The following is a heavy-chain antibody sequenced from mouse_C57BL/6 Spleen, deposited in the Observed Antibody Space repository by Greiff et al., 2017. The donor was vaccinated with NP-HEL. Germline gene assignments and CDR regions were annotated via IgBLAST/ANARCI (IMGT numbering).Heavy chain of an antibody. CDR2: ISYDGSN. D-gene: IGHD1-3*01. Sequence: EVKLVESGPGLVKPSQSLSLTCSVTGYSITSGYYWNWIRQFPGNKLEWMGYISYDGSNNYNPSLKNRISITRDTSKYQFFLKCNSVATEDASTYCGAREGTKWYVWYFGVWGTGTTVTVSS. CDR1: GYSITSGYY. CDR3: AREGTKWYVWYFGV. V-gene: IGHV3-6*01. J-gene: IGHJ1*03.